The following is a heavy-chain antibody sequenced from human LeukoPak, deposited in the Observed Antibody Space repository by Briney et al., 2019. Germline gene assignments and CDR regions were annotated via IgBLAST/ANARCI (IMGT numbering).Heavy chain of an antibody. CDR1: GFTFSSYA. Sequence: PGGSLRLSCAASGFTFSSYALTWVRRAPGKGLEWVSSISDSGDRTHYADSVKGRFTISRVNSKNTLFLQMSNLRTEDTAVYYCANSSLAWGQGTLVTVSS. J-gene: IGHJ4*02. CDR2: ISDSGDRT. D-gene: IGHD6-6*01. CDR3: ANSSLA. V-gene: IGHV3-23*01.